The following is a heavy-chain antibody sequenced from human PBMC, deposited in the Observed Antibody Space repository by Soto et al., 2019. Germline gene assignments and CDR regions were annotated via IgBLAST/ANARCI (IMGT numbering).Heavy chain of an antibody. Sequence: PSETLSLTCTVSGGSISSYYWSWIRQPPGKGLEWIGYIYYSGSTNYNPSLKSRVTISVDTSKNQFSLKLSSVTAADTAVYYCARVNYYDSSGYYFPFDYWGQGTLVTVS. J-gene: IGHJ4*02. CDR1: GGSISSYY. CDR3: ARVNYYDSSGYYFPFDY. D-gene: IGHD3-22*01. CDR2: IYYSGST. V-gene: IGHV4-59*01.